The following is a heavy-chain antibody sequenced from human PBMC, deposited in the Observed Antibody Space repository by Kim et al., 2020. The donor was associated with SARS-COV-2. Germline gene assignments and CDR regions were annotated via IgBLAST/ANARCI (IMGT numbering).Heavy chain of an antibody. J-gene: IGHJ5*02. CDR3: AKHWGA. CDR1: GFTFSNYG. Sequence: GGSLRLSCAASGFTFSNYGMSWVRQAPGKGLEWVSAITGSGSGTYYADFVKGRFTISRDNSKNTLYLQMNSLRADDTALYYCAKHWGAWSQGTLVTVSS. D-gene: IGHD3-16*01. V-gene: IGHV3-23*01. CDR2: ITGSGSGT.